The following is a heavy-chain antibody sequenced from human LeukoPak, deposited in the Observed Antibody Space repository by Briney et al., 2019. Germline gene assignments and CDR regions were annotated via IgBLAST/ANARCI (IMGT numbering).Heavy chain of an antibody. CDR1: GFTISSYS. V-gene: IGHV3-21*01. Sequence: PGGSLRLSCAASGFTISSYSMNWVRQAPGKGLEWVSSISSSSSYIYYADSLKGRFTISRDNAKNSLYLQVNSLRAEDTAVYYCARDNITYGFPFYYYMDVWGKGTTVTVSS. J-gene: IGHJ6*03. D-gene: IGHD3-10*01. CDR2: ISSSSSYI. CDR3: ARDNITYGFPFYYYMDV.